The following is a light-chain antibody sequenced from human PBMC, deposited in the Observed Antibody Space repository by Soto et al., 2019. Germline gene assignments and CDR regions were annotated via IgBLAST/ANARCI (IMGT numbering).Light chain of an antibody. Sequence: DIVMTRSPLSLPVTPGEPASICCRSSQSLLHSNGYNYLDWYQQKPGQAPRLLIYNVSRRATGIPDRFSGSGSGTEFTLTISSLQSEDFAVYYCQQYSNWPRTFGQGTKVDIK. CDR3: QQYSNWPRT. V-gene: IGKV2-28*01. J-gene: IGKJ1*01. CDR2: NVS. CDR1: QSLLHSNGYNY.